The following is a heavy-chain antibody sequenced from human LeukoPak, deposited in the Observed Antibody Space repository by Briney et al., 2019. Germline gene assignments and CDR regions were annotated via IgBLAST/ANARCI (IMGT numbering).Heavy chain of an antibody. CDR3: ARVRPRYNWNDGINWFDP. CDR1: GYTFTSYG. V-gene: IGHV1-18*04. J-gene: IGHJ5*02. D-gene: IGHD1-1*01. CDR2: ISAYNGNT. Sequence: ASVKASCKASGYTFTSYGISWVRQAPGQGLEWMGWISAYNGNTNYAQKLQGRVTMTTDTSTSTAYMELRSLRSDDTAVYYCARVRPRYNWNDGINWFDPWGQGTLVTVSS.